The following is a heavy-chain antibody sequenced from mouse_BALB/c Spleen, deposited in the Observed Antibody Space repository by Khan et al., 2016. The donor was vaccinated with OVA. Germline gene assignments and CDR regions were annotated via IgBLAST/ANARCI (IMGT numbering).Heavy chain of an antibody. J-gene: IGHJ4*01. CDR1: GFSLTNYG. D-gene: IGHD2-10*01. CDR3: ARQPYYHYNIMDY. Sequence: VQLQESGPGLAAPSQSLSITCTLSGFSLTNYGEHWVRQPPGKGLEWLAVIWSDGSTTYNSALKSRLTITKDNSQSQVFLKMNSLQTDGTAIYFCARQPYYHYNIMDYWGQGTAVTVAS. V-gene: IGHV2-6-1*01. CDR2: IWSDGST.